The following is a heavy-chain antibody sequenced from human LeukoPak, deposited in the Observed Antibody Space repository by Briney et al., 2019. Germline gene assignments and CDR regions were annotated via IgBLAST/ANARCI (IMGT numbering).Heavy chain of an antibody. CDR3: ALAAAYYYYAMDV. CDR1: GFTFSSYS. V-gene: IGHV3-21*04. CDR2: ISSSSSYI. J-gene: IGHJ6*02. D-gene: IGHD2-2*01. Sequence: GGSLRLSCAASGFTFSSYSMNWVRQAPGKGLEWVSSISSSSSYIYYADSVQGRFTISRDYAKNTLYLQINSLRAEDTAVYYCALAAAYYYYAMDVWGQGTTVIVSS.